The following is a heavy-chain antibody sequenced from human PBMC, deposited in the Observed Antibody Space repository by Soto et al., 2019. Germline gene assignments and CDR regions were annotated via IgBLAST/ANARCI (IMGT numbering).Heavy chain of an antibody. CDR1: GFTFSRYG. Sequence: PGGSLRLSCAASGFTFSRYGMHWVRQAPGKGLEWVAVIWYDGSNKYYADSVKGRFTISRDNSKNTLYLQMNSLRAEDTAVYYCARGDYYYYGMDVWGQGTTVTVSS. CDR2: IWYDGSNK. J-gene: IGHJ6*02. CDR3: ARGDYYYYGMDV. V-gene: IGHV3-33*01.